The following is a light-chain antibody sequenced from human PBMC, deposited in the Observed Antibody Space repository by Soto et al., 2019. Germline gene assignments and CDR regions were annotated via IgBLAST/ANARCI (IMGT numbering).Light chain of an antibody. CDR2: GNS. CDR3: QSYDSSLGGGV. J-gene: IGLJ1*01. Sequence: QSVLTQPPSVSGAPGQRVTISCTGSSSNIGTGYDIHWYQQVPGTAPKLLIYGNSNRPSGVPDRFSGSKSGTSASLAITGLQAEDEADYYCQSYDSSLGGGVFGTGTKVTVL. V-gene: IGLV1-40*01. CDR1: SSNIGTGYD.